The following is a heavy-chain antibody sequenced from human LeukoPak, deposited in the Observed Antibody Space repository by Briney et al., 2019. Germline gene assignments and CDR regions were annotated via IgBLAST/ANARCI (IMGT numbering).Heavy chain of an antibody. J-gene: IGHJ4*02. V-gene: IGHV1-46*01. CDR3: ARDIVLVPAAMGFDY. D-gene: IGHD2-2*01. CDR2: INPSGGST. CDR1: GYTFTSYY. Sequence: VASVKVSCKASGYTFTSYYLYWVRQAPGQGLEWMGIINPSGGSTSYAQKFQGRVTMTRDTSTSTVYMELSSLRSEDTAAYYCARDIVLVPAAMGFDYWGQGTLVTVSS.